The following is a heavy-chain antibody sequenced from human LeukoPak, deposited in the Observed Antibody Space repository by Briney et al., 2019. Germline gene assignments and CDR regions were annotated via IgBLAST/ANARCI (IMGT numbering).Heavy chain of an antibody. CDR1: GYTLTELS. V-gene: IGHV1-24*01. Sequence: ASVKVSCKVSGYTLTELSMHWVRQAPGKGLEWMGGFDPEDGETIYAQKFQGRVTMTEDTSTDTAYVELSSLRSEDTAVYYCATTNDFWSGYYGQYYYYGMDVWGQGTTVTVSS. CDR3: ATTNDFWSGYYGQYYYYGMDV. J-gene: IGHJ6*02. CDR2: FDPEDGET. D-gene: IGHD3-3*01.